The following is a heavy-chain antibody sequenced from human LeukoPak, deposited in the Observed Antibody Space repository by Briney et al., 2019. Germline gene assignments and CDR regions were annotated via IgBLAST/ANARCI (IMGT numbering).Heavy chain of an antibody. Sequence: ASVKVSCKTSGYTFTGQYLHWVRQAPGQGLEWKGWINPNSGGTKSAQKFQGRVIMTRDTSISTAYMELRSLSSDDTAVYYCARGRKLHLGELFPFAEFFQPWGQGTLVTVFS. CDR2: INPNSGGT. V-gene: IGHV1-2*02. CDR3: ARGRKLHLGELFPFAEFFQP. J-gene: IGHJ1*01. D-gene: IGHD3-16*01. CDR1: GYTFTGQY.